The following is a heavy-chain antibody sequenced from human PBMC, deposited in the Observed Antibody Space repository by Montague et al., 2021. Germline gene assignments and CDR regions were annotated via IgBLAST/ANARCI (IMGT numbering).Heavy chain of an antibody. V-gene: IGHV6-1*01. CDR2: TYYRSQWYS. J-gene: IGHJ4*02. Sequence: CAISGDSVSSNRATWNWIRQSPSRGLEWLGRTYYRSQWYSENAVSVESRVTVIADTSKNQFSLHLTSVGPEDTALYFCARGGGGVTATLFDSWGRGTLVTGSS. CDR1: GDSVSSNRAT. D-gene: IGHD3-16*01. CDR3: ARGGGGVTATLFDS.